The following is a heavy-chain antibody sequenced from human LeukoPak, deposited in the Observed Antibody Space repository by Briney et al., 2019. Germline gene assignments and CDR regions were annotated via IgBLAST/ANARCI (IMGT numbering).Heavy chain of an antibody. CDR1: TXXX. J-gene: IGHJ4*02. D-gene: IGHD3-10*01. CDR3: ARGLWFGLDYFDY. V-gene: IGHV1-2*04. CDR2: INPNSGGT. Sequence: TXXXXXXXRQAPGQGLEWMGWINPNSGGTNYAQKFQGWVTMTRDTSISTAYMELSRLRSDDTAVYYCARGLWFGLDYFDYWGQGTLVTVSS.